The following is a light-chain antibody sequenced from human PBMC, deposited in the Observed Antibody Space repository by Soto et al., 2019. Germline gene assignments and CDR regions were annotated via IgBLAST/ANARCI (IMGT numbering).Light chain of an antibody. CDR3: QQYGSSPHT. CDR1: QSVSSSY. Sequence: EIVLTQSPGTLSLSPGERATLSCRASQSVSSSYLAWYQHKPGQAPRLLIYGASSRATGIPDRFSGSGSGTDFTLTISRLEHEHFAVYYCQQYGSSPHTFGQWTKLEIK. CDR2: GAS. V-gene: IGKV3-20*01. J-gene: IGKJ2*01.